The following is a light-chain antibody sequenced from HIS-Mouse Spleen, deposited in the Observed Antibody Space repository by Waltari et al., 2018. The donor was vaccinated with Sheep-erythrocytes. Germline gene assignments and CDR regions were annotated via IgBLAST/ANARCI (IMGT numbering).Light chain of an antibody. CDR2: QDS. J-gene: IGLJ2*01. V-gene: IGLV3-1*01. Sequence: SYELTQPPSVSVSPGQTASITCSGDKLGDKYACWYQQKPGQSPVLVIYQDSKWPSGIPERFSGSNSGYTATLTISGTQAMDEADYYCQAWDSSTVVFGGGTKLTVL. CDR3: QAWDSSTVV. CDR1: KLGDKY.